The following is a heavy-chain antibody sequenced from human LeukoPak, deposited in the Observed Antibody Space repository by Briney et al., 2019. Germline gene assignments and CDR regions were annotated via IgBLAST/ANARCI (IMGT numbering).Heavy chain of an antibody. CDR3: ARDDYGGNFDY. D-gene: IGHD4-23*01. CDR2: IRGSSSYI. V-gene: IGHV3-21*01. Sequence: GGSLRFSCAASGFTFSRFSMNWVRQAPGKGLEWVSSIRGSSSYIYYADSLKGRFTISRDNAKNSLFLQMNSLRAEDTAVYYCARDDYGGNFDYWGQGTLVTVSS. J-gene: IGHJ4*02. CDR1: GFTFSRFS.